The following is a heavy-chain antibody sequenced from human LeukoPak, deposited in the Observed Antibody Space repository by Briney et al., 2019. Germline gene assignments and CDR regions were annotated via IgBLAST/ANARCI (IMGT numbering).Heavy chain of an antibody. V-gene: IGHV1-69*05. D-gene: IGHD6-6*01. CDR3: AIPYPPTKYSSSPYNWFNP. CDR1: GGTFSSYA. Sequence: GASVKVSCKASGGTFSSYAISWVRQAPGQGLEWMGGIIPIFGTANYAQKFQGRVTITTDESTSTAYMELSSLRSEDTAVYYCAIPYPPTKYSSSPYNWFNPWGQGTLVAVSS. J-gene: IGHJ5*02. CDR2: IIPIFGTA.